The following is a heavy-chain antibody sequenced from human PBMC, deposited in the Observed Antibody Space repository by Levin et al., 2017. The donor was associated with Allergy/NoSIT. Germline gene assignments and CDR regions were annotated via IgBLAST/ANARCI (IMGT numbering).Heavy chain of an antibody. V-gene: IGHV3-11*01. D-gene: IGHD4-17*01. CDR1: GFTFSDYY. CDR3: ARVGWVTKAFFDY. CDR2: ISNSGNTI. J-gene: IGHJ4*02. Sequence: GGSLRLSCSASGFTFSDYYMSWIRQAPGKGLEWVSYISNSGNTIFYADSVKGRFTISRDNTKNSLYLQMNSLRAEDTAVYYCARVGWVTKAFFDYWGQGTLVTVSS.